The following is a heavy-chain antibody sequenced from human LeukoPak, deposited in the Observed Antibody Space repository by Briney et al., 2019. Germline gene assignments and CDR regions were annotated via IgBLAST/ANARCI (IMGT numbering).Heavy chain of an antibody. CDR3: AKDLAGYFDY. J-gene: IGHJ4*02. CDR2: ISYDGSNK. Sequence: GGSLRLSCAASGFTVSSNYMSWVRQAPGKGLEWVAVISYDGSNKYYADSVKGRFTISRDNSKNTLYLQMNSLRAEDTAVYYCAKDLAGYFDYWGQGTLVTVSS. CDR1: GFTVSSNY. V-gene: IGHV3-30*18.